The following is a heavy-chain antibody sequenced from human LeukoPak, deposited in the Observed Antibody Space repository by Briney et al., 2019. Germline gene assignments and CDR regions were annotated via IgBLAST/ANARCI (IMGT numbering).Heavy chain of an antibody. D-gene: IGHD6-19*01. Sequence: SETLSLTCTVSGGSISCYYWSWIRQPAGKGLEWIGRIYTSGSTNYNPSLKSRVTMSVDTSKNQFSLRLSSVTAPDTAAYYCARERTPRGYSSGWYGGYDYWGQGTLVTVSS. CDR2: IYTSGST. V-gene: IGHV4-4*07. CDR3: ARERTPRGYSSGWYGGYDY. J-gene: IGHJ4*02. CDR1: GGSISCYY.